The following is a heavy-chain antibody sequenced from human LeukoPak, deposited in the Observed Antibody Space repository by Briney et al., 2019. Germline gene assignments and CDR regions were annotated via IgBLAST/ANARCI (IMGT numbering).Heavy chain of an antibody. V-gene: IGHV4-34*01. CDR3: ARGPRRSSVKEGAFDI. CDR1: GGSFSGYY. Sequence: SETLSLTCAVYGGSFSGYYWSWIRQPPGKGLEWIGEINHSGSTNYNPSLKSRVTISVDTSKNQFSLKLSSVTAADTAVYYCARGPRRSSVKEGAFDIWGKGTMVTVS. CDR2: INHSGST. D-gene: IGHD3-22*01. J-gene: IGHJ3*02.